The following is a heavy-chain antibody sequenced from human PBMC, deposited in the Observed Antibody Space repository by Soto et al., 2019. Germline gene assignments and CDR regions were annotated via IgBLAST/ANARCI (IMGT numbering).Heavy chain of an antibody. Sequence: PSETLSLTCTVSGGSISSGDYYWSWIRQPPGKGLEWIGYIYYSGSTYYNPPLKSRVTISVDTSKNQFSLKLSSVTAADTAVYYCARDLSGSYLDGMDVWGQGTTVTVSS. D-gene: IGHD3-10*01. CDR1: GGSISSGDYY. CDR3: ARDLSGSYLDGMDV. J-gene: IGHJ6*02. CDR2: IYYSGST. V-gene: IGHV4-30-4*01.